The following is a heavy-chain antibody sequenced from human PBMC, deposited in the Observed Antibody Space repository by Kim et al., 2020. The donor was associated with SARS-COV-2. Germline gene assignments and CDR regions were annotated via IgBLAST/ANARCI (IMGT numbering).Heavy chain of an antibody. Sequence: TRSLKRRVTISVDTSKNQFSLKLSSVTAADTAVYYCARLTMDSSGWYSFNWGQGTLVTVSS. J-gene: IGHJ4*02. CDR3: ARLTMDSSGWYSFN. D-gene: IGHD6-19*01. V-gene: IGHV4-39*01.